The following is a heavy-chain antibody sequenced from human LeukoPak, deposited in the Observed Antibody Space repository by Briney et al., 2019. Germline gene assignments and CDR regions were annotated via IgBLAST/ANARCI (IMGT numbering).Heavy chain of an antibody. Sequence: SETLSLTCTVSGGSISSSSYYWGWIRQPPGKGLEWIGSIYYSGSTYYNPSLKSRVTISVDTSKNQFSLNLSSVTAADTAVYYCARLISSWYFDYWGQGTLVTVSS. CDR1: GGSISSSSYY. CDR3: ARLISSWYFDY. D-gene: IGHD6-13*01. V-gene: IGHV4-39*01. CDR2: IYYSGST. J-gene: IGHJ4*02.